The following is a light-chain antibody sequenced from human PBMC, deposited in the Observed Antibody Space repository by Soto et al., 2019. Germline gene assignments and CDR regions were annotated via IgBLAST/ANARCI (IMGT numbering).Light chain of an antibody. CDR1: SSEVGGYNY. CDR2: EVS. CDR3: SSYTSSSTRV. V-gene: IGLV2-14*01. Sequence: QSALTQPASVSGSPGQSITISCTGTSSEVGGYNYVSWYQQHPGKAPKLMIYEVSNRPSGVSNRFSGSKSGNTASLTISGLQAEDEADYYFSSYTSSSTRVFGGGTKLTVL. J-gene: IGLJ3*02.